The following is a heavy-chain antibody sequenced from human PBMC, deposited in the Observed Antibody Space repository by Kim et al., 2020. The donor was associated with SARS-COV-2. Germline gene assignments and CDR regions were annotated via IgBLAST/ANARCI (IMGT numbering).Heavy chain of an antibody. CDR3: ASGQVEMAT. V-gene: IGHV4-59*09. J-gene: IGHJ5*02. Sequence: GSTNYNPSLKSRVTISVDTSKNQFSLKLSSVTAADTAVYYCASGQVEMATWGQGTLVTVSS. D-gene: IGHD5-12*01. CDR2: GST.